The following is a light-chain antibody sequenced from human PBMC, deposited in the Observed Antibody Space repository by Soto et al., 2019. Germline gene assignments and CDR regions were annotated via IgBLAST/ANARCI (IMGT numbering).Light chain of an antibody. CDR3: QSYDSSLSVYVV. CDR2: ADN. J-gene: IGLJ2*01. Sequence: QSVLTQPPSVSGAPGQRVTISCTGSSSNIGAGYDVLWYQQLPGTAPKLLIYADNIRPSGVADRFSGSKSGTSASLAITGLQAEDEADYYCQSYDSSLSVYVVFGGGTKLTVL. CDR1: SSNIGAGYD. V-gene: IGLV1-40*01.